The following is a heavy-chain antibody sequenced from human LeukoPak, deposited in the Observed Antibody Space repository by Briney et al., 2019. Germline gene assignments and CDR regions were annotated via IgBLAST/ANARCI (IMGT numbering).Heavy chain of an antibody. J-gene: IGHJ6*03. CDR1: GGSISSYY. CDR3: ARVGWELLLNYYYMDV. Sequence: SETLSLTCTVSGGSISSYYWSWIRQPPGKGLEWIGYIYYSGSTNYNPSLKSRVTISVDTSKNQFSLKLSSVTAADTAVYYCARVGWELLLNYYYMDVWGKGTTVTASS. D-gene: IGHD1-26*01. CDR2: IYYSGST. V-gene: IGHV4-59*01.